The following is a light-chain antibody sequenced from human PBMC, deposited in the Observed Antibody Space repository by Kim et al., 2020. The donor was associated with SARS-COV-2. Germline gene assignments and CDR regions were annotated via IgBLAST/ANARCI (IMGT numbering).Light chain of an antibody. Sequence: GQSVTISCSGSASNIGRYSVSWYQHVPGTAPNLLIYRNVQRPSGVLDRFSGSKSGTSASLAISGLRSEDEAEYFCAAWDENLNGYVFGSGTKVTVL. CDR1: ASNIGRYS. J-gene: IGLJ1*01. CDR2: RNV. V-gene: IGLV1-47*01. CDR3: AAWDENLNGYV.